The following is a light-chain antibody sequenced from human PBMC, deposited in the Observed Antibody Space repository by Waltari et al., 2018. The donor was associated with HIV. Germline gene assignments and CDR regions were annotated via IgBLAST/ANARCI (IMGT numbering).Light chain of an antibody. V-gene: IGLV7-46*01. Sequence: QAVVTQEPSLSVSPGGTVTVTCASFTGSVSRKNYVHWSQLKPGQAPRTRIYDTEKRHPWTRGLFSGSLVGGRAALTLSGALTDDEADYYCLLSYSGVRVFGGGTKLTV. CDR2: DTE. CDR3: LLSYSGVRV. CDR1: TGSVSRKNY. J-gene: IGLJ3*02.